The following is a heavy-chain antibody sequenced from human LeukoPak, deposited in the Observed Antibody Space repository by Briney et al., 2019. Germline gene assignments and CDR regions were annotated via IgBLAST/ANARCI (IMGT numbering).Heavy chain of an antibody. CDR1: GFTFGDYA. Sequence: GGSLRLSCTASGFTFGDYAMSWVRQAPGKGLEWVSAISGSGDSTYYGDSVKGRFTISRDNSKNTLYLQMNSLRAEDTAVYYCAKTRPLDSSSWSHGDYWGQGTLVTVSS. D-gene: IGHD6-13*01. CDR3: AKTRPLDSSSWSHGDY. V-gene: IGHV3-23*01. J-gene: IGHJ4*02. CDR2: ISGSGDST.